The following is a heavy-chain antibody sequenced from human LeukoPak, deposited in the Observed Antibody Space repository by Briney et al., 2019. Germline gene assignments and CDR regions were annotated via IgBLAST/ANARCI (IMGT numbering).Heavy chain of an antibody. V-gene: IGHV1-18*04. CDR2: ISAYNGNT. CDR3: ARDGESSWYGYYYYYMDV. Sequence: ASVKVSCKASGYTFTGYYIHWVRQAPGQGLEWMGWISAYNGNTNYAQKLQGRVTMTTDTSTSTAYMELRSLRSDDTAVYYCARDGESSWYGYYYYYMDVWGKGTTVTVSS. J-gene: IGHJ6*03. CDR1: GYTFTGYY. D-gene: IGHD6-13*01.